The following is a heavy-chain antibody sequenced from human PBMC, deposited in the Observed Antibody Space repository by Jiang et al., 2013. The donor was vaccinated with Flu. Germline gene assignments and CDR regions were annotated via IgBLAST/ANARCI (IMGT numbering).Heavy chain of an antibody. CDR1: GDSISNYY. D-gene: IGHD4-17*01. CDR3: ARGNKGNYGIDALDT. J-gene: IGHJ3*02. V-gene: IGHV4-59*01. Sequence: GLVKPSETLSLTCTVSGDSISNYYWNWIRQSPGKGLQWIGYILYSGNSNYNPSLKSRVTTSIDTSKNQFSLKLSSVTAADTAVYYCARGNKGNYGIDALDTWGQGTMVTVSS. CDR2: ILYSGNS.